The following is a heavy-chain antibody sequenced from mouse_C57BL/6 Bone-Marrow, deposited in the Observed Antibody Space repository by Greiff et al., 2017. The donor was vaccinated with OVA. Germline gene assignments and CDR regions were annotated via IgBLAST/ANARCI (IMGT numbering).Heavy chain of an antibody. J-gene: IGHJ3*01. V-gene: IGHV5-16*01. CDR3: AREDHYYGSRGFAY. CDR1: GFTFSDYY. D-gene: IGHD1-1*01. CDR2: INYDGSST. Sequence: EVKLVESEGGLVQPGSSMKLSCTASGFTFSDYYMAWVRQVPEKGLEWVANINYDGSSTYYLDSLKSRFIISRDNAKNILYLQMSSLKSEDTATYYCAREDHYYGSRGFAYWGQGTLVTVSA.